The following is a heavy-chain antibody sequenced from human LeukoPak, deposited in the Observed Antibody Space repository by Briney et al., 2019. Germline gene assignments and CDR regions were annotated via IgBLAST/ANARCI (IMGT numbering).Heavy chain of an antibody. Sequence: GGSLRLSCAASGFTFSSYSMNWVRQAPGKGLEWVSSISSSSSYIYYADSVKGRFTISRDNAKNSLYLQMNSLRAEDTAVYYCARRQWELPLFDYWGQGTLVTVSS. CDR1: GFTFSSYS. CDR3: ARRQWELPLFDY. J-gene: IGHJ4*02. CDR2: ISSSSSYI. D-gene: IGHD1-26*01. V-gene: IGHV3-21*01.